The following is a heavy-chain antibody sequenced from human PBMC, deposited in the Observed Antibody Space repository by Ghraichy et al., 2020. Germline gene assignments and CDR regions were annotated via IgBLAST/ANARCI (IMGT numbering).Heavy chain of an antibody. CDR3: AREIQLHNWFDP. D-gene: IGHD5-18*01. V-gene: IGHV1-69*13. CDR1: GGTFSSYA. CDR2: IIPIFGTA. J-gene: IGHJ5*02. Sequence: SVKVSCKASGGTFSSYAISWVRQAPGQGLEWMGGIIPIFGTANYAQKFQGRVTITADESTSTAYMELSSLRSEDTAVYYCAREIQLHNWFDPWGQGTLVTVSS.